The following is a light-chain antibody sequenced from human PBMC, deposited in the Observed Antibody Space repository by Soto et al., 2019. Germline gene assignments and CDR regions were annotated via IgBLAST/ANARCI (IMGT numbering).Light chain of an antibody. CDR2: SNN. CDR3: AAWDDSLNGPV. J-gene: IGLJ2*01. V-gene: IGLV1-44*01. Sequence: SVLTQPPSASGTPGQRVTISCSGSSSNIGSNTVNWYQQLPGTAPKLLIYSNNQWPSGVPDRFSGSKSGTSASLAISGLQSEDEADYYCAAWDDSLNGPVFGGGTKVTVL. CDR1: SSNIGSNT.